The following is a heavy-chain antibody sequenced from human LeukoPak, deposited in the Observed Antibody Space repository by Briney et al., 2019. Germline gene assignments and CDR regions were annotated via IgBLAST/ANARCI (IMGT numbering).Heavy chain of an antibody. D-gene: IGHD2-2*01. Sequence: SETLSLTCTVSGGSISSSSYYWGWIRQPPGKGLEWIGSIYYSGSTYYNPSLKSRVTISVDTSKNQFTLKLRSVTAADTAVYYCAIVVVPSTGNWFDPWGQGTLVTVSS. V-gene: IGHV4-39*01. CDR1: GGSISSSSYY. J-gene: IGHJ5*02. CDR2: IYYSGST. CDR3: AIVVVPSTGNWFDP.